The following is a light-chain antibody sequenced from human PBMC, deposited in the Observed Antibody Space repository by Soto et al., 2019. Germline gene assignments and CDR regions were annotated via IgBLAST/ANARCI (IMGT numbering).Light chain of an antibody. CDR1: SSDVGGYNY. Sequence: QSALTQPRSVSGSPGQSVTISCTGTSSDVGGYNYVSWYQQHPGKAPKLMIYDVSKRPSGVPDRFSGSKSGNTASLTISGLQAEDEADYYGCSYAGSYVVVGGGTKLTVL. V-gene: IGLV2-11*01. CDR3: CSYAGSYVV. J-gene: IGLJ2*01. CDR2: DVS.